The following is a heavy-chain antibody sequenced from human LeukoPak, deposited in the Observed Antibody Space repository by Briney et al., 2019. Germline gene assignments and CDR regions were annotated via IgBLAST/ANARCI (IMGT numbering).Heavy chain of an antibody. D-gene: IGHD3-22*01. CDR3: ARVLYGSRVNVIGY. Sequence: PGGSLTLSCAASGFTFSNYWINWVRQAPGKGLEWVANMDEYGSEKYYVGSVRGRFTISRDNAENSLYLHMNSLRVEDTAVYRCARVLYGSRVNVIGYWGPGTLVTVSS. CDR1: GFTFSNYW. J-gene: IGHJ4*02. CDR2: MDEYGSEK. V-gene: IGHV3-7*01.